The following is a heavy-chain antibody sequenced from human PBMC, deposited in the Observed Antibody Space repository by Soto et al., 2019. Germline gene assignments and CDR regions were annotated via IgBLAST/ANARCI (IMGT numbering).Heavy chain of an antibody. CDR3: ATDGGAGAGMGV. CDR2: ISSGGEYL. CDR1: GLTFSTYG. J-gene: IGHJ6*02. V-gene: IGHV3-21*01. D-gene: IGHD1-26*01. Sequence: EVQLVESGGGLVKPGGSLRLSCAASGLTFSTYGMNWVRQAPGKGLEWVSSISSGGEYLDYADSVKGRLTISRDNAKNSLDLQRDSRRVGDTAVDYCATDGGAGAGMGVWGQGTTVTVSS.